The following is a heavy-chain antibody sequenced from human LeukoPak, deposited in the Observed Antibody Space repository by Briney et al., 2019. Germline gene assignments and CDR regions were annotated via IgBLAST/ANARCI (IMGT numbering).Heavy chain of an antibody. CDR3: ARAQSRGYSYGPFDY. D-gene: IGHD5-18*01. J-gene: IGHJ4*02. Sequence: SETLSLTCTVSGGSISSSSYYWGWIRQPPGKGLEWIGSIYHSGITYYNPSLKSRVTISVDTSKNQFSLKLNSVTAADTAVYYCARAQSRGYSYGPFDYWGQGTLVTVSS. CDR2: IYHSGIT. V-gene: IGHV4-39*07. CDR1: GGSISSSSYY.